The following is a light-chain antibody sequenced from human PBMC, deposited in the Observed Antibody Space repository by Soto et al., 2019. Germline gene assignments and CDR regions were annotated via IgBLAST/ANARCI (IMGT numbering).Light chain of an antibody. CDR2: GNN. J-gene: IGLJ1*01. V-gene: IGLV1-40*01. CDR1: SSTIGAGYD. Sequence: QSVLTQPPSVSGAPGQRVTISCTGSSSTIGAGYDVHWYQRLPGTAPKVLIYGNNNRPSGVPDRFSGSKSGTSASLAITGLQAEDEAEYYCQSYDSSLSGSYVFGTGTKVTVL. CDR3: QSYDSSLSGSYV.